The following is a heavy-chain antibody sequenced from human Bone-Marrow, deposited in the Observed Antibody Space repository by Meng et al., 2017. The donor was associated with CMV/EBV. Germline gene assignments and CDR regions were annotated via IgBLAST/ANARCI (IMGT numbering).Heavy chain of an antibody. CDR3: AADPITIFGVVIIGGMDV. CDR1: GYTFTSYG. J-gene: IGHJ6*02. V-gene: IGHV1-18*01. CDR2: ISAYNGNT. D-gene: IGHD3-3*01. Sequence: ASVKVSCKASGYTFTSYGISWVRQAPGQGLEWMGWISAYNGNTNYAQKLQGRVTMTTDTSTSTAYMELRSLRSEDTAVYYCAADPITIFGVVIIGGMDVWGQGTTVTVSS.